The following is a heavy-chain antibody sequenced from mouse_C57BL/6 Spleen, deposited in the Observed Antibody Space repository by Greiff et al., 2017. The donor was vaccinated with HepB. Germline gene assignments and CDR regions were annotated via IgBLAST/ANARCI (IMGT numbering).Heavy chain of an antibody. D-gene: IGHD2-5*01. V-gene: IGHV3-6*01. Sequence: EVQLVESGPGLVKPSQSLSLTCSVTGYSITSGYYWNWIRQFPGNKLEWMGYISYDGSNNYNPSLKNRISITRDTSKNQFFLKLNSVTTEDTATYYCASTHYSNSAWFAYWGQGTLVTVSA. J-gene: IGHJ3*01. CDR1: GYSITSGYY. CDR3: ASTHYSNSAWFAY. CDR2: ISYDGSN.